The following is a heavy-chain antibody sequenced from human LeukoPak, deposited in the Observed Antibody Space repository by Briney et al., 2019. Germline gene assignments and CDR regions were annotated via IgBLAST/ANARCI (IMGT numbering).Heavy chain of an antibody. V-gene: IGHV1-8*03. CDR1: GYTFTSYD. CDR3: ATYSAAGRTYYFDY. Sequence: ASVKVSCKASGYTFTSYDINWVRQATGQGLEWMGWMNPNSGNTGYAQKFQGRVTITRNTSISTAYMELSSLSSEDTAVYYCATYSAAGRTYYFDYWGQGALVTVSS. D-gene: IGHD6-13*01. J-gene: IGHJ4*02. CDR2: MNPNSGNT.